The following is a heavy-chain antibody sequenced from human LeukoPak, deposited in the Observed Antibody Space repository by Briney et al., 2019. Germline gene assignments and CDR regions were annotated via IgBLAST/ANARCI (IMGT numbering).Heavy chain of an antibody. Sequence: GGSLRLSCAASRFSFSSYAMRWVRQAPGKGLEWVSAISGSGGSTYYADSVKGRFTISRDNSKNTLYLQMNSLRAEDTAVYYCAKGETYFDYWGQGTLVTVSS. CDR3: AKGETYFDY. CDR1: RFSFSSYA. D-gene: IGHD1-26*01. CDR2: ISGSGGST. J-gene: IGHJ4*02. V-gene: IGHV3-23*01.